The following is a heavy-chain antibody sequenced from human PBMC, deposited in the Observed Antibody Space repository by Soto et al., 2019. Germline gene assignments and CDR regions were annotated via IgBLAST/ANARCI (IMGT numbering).Heavy chain of an antibody. J-gene: IGHJ5*02. Sequence: QVQLVQSGAEMKMPGASVKVSCKAPADTFTSYYLNWVRQAPGQGLEWMGVIKPHGGSTKFAQKFKGRVTMTIDTSRSTVYMELRSLTSEDTDVYYCARSSGGNFGIIIEGTNWFGRWVQGTLVTVSS. CDR2: IKPHGGST. D-gene: IGHD3-3*01. CDR1: ADTFTSYY. CDR3: ARSSGGNFGIIIEGTNWFGR. V-gene: IGHV1-46*01.